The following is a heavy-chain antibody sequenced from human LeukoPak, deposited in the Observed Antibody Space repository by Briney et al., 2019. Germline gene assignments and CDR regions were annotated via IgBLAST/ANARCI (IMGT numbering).Heavy chain of an antibody. J-gene: IGHJ3*02. Sequence: ASVKVSCKASGYTFTGYYMHWVRQAPGQGLEWMGWINPNSGGTNYAQKFQGRVTMTRDTSISTAYMELRSLRSDDTAVYYCARVRGSLHAFDIWGQGTMVTVSS. CDR3: ARVRGSLHAFDI. V-gene: IGHV1-2*02. D-gene: IGHD3-10*01. CDR1: GYTFTGYY. CDR2: INPNSGGT.